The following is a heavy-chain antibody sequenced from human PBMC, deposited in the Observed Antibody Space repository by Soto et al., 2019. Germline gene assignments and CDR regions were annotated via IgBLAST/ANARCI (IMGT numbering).Heavy chain of an antibody. CDR1: GGTFSSYA. V-gene: IGHV1-69*01. Sequence: QVQLVQSGAEVKKPGSSVKVSCKASGGTFSSYAISWVRQAPGQGLEWMGWIIPNFGTANYAQKFQGRVTITADESTRTAYMELSSLRSKDTAVYYCARGYLYYYYSGMDVWGQGTTITVSS. CDR2: IIPNFGTA. J-gene: IGHJ6*02. D-gene: IGHD2-15*01. CDR3: ARGYLYYYYSGMDV.